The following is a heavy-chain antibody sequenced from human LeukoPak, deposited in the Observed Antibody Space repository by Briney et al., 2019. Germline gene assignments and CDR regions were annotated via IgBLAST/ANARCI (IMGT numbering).Heavy chain of an antibody. CDR1: GITFSGYS. CDR2: IKSDGSST. Sequence: GGSLRLSCVVSGITFSGYSMIWVRQAPGKGLVWVSRIKSDGSSTNYADSVKGRFTISRDNAKNTLSLQMNSLRAEDTAVYYCAASQGPNWFDPWGQGTLVTVSS. CDR3: AASQGPNWFDP. V-gene: IGHV3-74*01. J-gene: IGHJ5*02.